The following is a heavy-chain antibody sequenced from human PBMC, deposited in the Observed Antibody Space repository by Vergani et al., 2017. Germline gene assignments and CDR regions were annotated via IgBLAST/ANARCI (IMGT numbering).Heavy chain of an antibody. J-gene: IGHJ6*02. V-gene: IGHV1-8*01. CDR3: ASPSGIYYYYGMDV. CDR1: GYTFTSYD. D-gene: IGHD6-25*01. CDR2: MNPNSGNT. Sequence: QVQLVQSGAEVKKPGASVKVSCKASGYTFTSYDINWVRQATGQGLEWMGWMNPNSGNTGYAQKFQGRVTMTRNTSISTAYMELSSLRSEDTAVYYCASPSGIYYYYGMDVWGQGTTVTVSS.